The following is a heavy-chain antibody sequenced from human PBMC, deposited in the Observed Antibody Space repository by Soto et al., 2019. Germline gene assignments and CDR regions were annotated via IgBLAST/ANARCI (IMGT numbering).Heavy chain of an antibody. V-gene: IGHV4-39*01. CDR3: AKNLPRTGRFDY. J-gene: IGHJ4*02. CDR2: IYYSGRT. Sequence: SETLSLTCTLSGASITSTTYFWAWIRQPPGKGLEWVGSIYYSGRTYYNPSLRSRVTISVDRSKNQFSLTMSSVTAADTAVYYCAKNLPRTGRFDYWGQGTSVTVSS. CDR1: GASITSTTYF.